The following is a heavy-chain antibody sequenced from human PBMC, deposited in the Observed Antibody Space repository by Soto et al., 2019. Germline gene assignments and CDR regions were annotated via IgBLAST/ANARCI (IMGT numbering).Heavy chain of an antibody. J-gene: IGHJ6*02. V-gene: IGHV1-46*01. CDR1: GYSFTSYY. CDR3: ATSEGYYYGMDV. CDR2: INPSGGST. Sequence: ASVKVSCKASGYSFTSYYMHWVRQAPGQGLEWMGIINPSGGSTSYAQKFQGRVTMTRDTSTSTVYMELSSLRSEDTAVYYCATSEGYYYGMDVWGQGTTVTVSS.